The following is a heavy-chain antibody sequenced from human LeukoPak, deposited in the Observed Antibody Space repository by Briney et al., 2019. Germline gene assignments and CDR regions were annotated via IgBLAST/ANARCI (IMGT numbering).Heavy chain of an antibody. CDR1: GFTFSSYI. CDR2: ISSSSSYI. Sequence: GGSLSLSCAASGFTFSSYIMNCVRQAPGKGLEWVSSISSSSSYIYYADSVKGRFTISRDNAKNSLYLQMNSLRAEDTAVYYCARGSGARIVDYWGQGTLVTVSS. D-gene: IGHD3-10*01. V-gene: IGHV3-21*01. J-gene: IGHJ4*02. CDR3: ARGSGARIVDY.